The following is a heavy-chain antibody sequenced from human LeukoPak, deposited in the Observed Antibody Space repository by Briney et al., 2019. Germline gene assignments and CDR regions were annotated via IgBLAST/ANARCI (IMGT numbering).Heavy chain of an antibody. J-gene: IGHJ3*02. Sequence: SETLSLTCAVYGGSFSGYYWSWIRQPPGKGLEWIGEINHSGSTNYNPSLKSRVTISLDTSKNQFSLKLSSVTAADTAVYYCARGLGDTAMATPAFDIWGQGTMVTVSS. V-gene: IGHV4-34*01. CDR1: GGSFSGYY. CDR2: INHSGST. CDR3: ARGLGDTAMATPAFDI. D-gene: IGHD5-18*01.